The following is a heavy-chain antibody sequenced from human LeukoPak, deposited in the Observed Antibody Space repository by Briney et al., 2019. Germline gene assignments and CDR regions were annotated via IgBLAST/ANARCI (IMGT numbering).Heavy chain of an antibody. V-gene: IGHV3-73*01. Sequence: GGSLRLSCAASGFTFSGSAMHWVRQASGKGLEWVGRIRSKANSYATAYAASVKGRFTISRDDSKNTAYLQMNSLKTEDTAVYYCTIDHPTNYYDSSGYSDYWGQGTLVTVSS. CDR3: TIDHPTNYYDSSGYSDY. D-gene: IGHD3-22*01. J-gene: IGHJ4*02. CDR1: GFTFSGSA. CDR2: IRSKANSYAT.